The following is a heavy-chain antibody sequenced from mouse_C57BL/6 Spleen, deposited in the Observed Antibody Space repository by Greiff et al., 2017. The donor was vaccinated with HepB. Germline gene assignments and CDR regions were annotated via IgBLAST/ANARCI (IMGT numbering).Heavy chain of an antibody. CDR2: ISNGGGST. Sequence: EVKLVESGGGLVQPGGSLKLSCAASGFTFSDYYMYWVRQTPEKRLEWVAYISNGGGSTYYPDTVESRFTISRDNAKNTLYLQMSRLKSEDTAMYYCARHRGYGSSYEAWFAYWGQGTLVTVSA. CDR1: GFTFSDYY. V-gene: IGHV5-12*01. CDR3: ARHRGYGSSYEAWFAY. J-gene: IGHJ3*01. D-gene: IGHD1-1*01.